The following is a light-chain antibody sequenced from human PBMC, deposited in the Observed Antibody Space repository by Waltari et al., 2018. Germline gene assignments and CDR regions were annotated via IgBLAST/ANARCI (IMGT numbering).Light chain of an antibody. CDR2: KVS. CDR1: RSLVHSDGNTH. CDR3: MQGTHWPYT. Sequence: DVVVTQSPLSLSVTLGQTASISCTSSRSLVHSDGNTHLVWFHQRPGQSPRRLIYKVSNRDSGVPDRFGGSGSGSDFTLKISYVEAEDVGVYYCMQGTHWPYTFGQGTKLDIK. V-gene: IGKV2-30*02. J-gene: IGKJ2*01.